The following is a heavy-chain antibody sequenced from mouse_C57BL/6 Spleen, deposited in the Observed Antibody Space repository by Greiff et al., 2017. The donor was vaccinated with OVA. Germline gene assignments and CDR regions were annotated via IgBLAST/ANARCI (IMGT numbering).Heavy chain of an antibody. D-gene: IGHD2-1*01. V-gene: IGHV1-80*01. J-gene: IGHJ3*01. CDR1: GYAFSSYW. Sequence: VQLQQSGAELVKPGASVKISCKASGYAFSSYWMNWVKQRPGKGLEWIGQIYPGDGDTNYNGKFKGKATLTADKSSSPAYMQLSSLTSEDSAVYFCAREGDYGNLFAYWGQGTLVTVSA. CDR2: IYPGDGDT. CDR3: AREGDYGNLFAY.